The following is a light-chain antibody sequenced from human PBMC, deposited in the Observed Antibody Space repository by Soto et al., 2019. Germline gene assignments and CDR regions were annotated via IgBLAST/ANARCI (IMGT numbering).Light chain of an antibody. J-gene: IGLJ1*01. CDR2: DVI. CDR1: SSDVGSYNY. V-gene: IGLV2-14*01. Sequence: QSALTQPASVSGSPGQSITISCTGTSSDVGSYNYVSWYQQHPGKAPKVMIYDVINRPSGVSYRFSGSKSGNTASLTISGLQAEDEADYYCSSYTTSSTYVFGTGTKLTVL. CDR3: SSYTTSSTYV.